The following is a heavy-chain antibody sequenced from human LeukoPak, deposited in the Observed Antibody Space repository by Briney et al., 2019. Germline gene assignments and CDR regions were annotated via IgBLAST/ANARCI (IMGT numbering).Heavy chain of an antibody. J-gene: IGHJ4*02. Sequence: GGSLRLSCAASGFTFDDYAMHWVRQAPGKGLEWVSGISWNSGSIGYADSVKGRFTISRDNAKNSLYLQMNSLRAEDTAVYYCARDKYGSGSYSWSKRLDSWGQGTLVTVSS. CDR2: ISWNSGSI. CDR1: GFTFDDYA. D-gene: IGHD3-10*01. CDR3: ARDKYGSGSYSWSKRLDS. V-gene: IGHV3-9*01.